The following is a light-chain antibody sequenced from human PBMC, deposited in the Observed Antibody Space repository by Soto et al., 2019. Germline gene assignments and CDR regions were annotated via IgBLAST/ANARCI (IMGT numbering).Light chain of an antibody. CDR2: DVT. CDR1: STDVREYKY. Sequence: QSVLTQPRSVSGSPGQSVTISCTGTSTDVREYKYVSWYQEHPGKAPKLMIFDVTERPSGVPDRFSGSKSGNTASLTISGLQAEDEADYYCCSYGGNNVVFGGGTKVTVL. V-gene: IGLV2-11*01. CDR3: CSYGGNNVV. J-gene: IGLJ2*01.